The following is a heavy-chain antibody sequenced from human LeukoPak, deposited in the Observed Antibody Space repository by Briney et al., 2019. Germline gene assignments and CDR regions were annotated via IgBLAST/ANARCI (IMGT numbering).Heavy chain of an antibody. CDR2: ISGSDSTI. D-gene: IGHD4-17*01. J-gene: IGHJ5*01. CDR3: ARGYGDFDF. Sequence: PGGSLILSCAASGFSFSSYEMNWVRQAPGKGLEWVSYISGSDSTIYHADSVKGRFTISRDNAKNSLYLQMNSLRAEDTAVYYCARGYGDFDFWGQGTLVTVSS. CDR1: GFSFSSYE. V-gene: IGHV3-48*03.